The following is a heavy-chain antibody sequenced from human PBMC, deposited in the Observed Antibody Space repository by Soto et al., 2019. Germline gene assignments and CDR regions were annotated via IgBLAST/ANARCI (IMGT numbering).Heavy chain of an antibody. CDR2: IYYSGST. V-gene: IGHV4-39*01. D-gene: IGHD3-22*01. J-gene: IGHJ4*02. Sequence: PSETLSLTCTVSGGSISSRRYYWGWMRQPPGKGLEWIGSIYYSGSTSSNPSLKSRVTISVDTSKNQFSLKLSSVTAADTAVYYCARPTYYYDSSGPPAYWGQGTLVTVS. CDR1: GGSISSRRYY. CDR3: ARPTYYYDSSGPPAY.